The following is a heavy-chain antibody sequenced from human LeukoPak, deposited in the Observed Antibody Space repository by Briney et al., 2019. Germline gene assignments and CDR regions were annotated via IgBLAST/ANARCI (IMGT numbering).Heavy chain of an antibody. CDR1: GFTFSSYA. CDR2: IGGSGNTT. D-gene: IGHD6-13*01. CDR3: AKERSSIPAAANY. Sequence: GGSLRLSCAASGFTFSSYAMSWVRQAPGKGLEWVSTIGGSGNTTFYADSVRGRFTISRDNSNNTLYLQMSSLRAEDTAVYYCAKERSSIPAAANYWGQGTLVTVSS. J-gene: IGHJ4*02. V-gene: IGHV3-23*01.